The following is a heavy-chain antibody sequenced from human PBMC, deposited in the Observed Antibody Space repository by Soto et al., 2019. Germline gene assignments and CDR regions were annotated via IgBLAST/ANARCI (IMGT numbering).Heavy chain of an antibody. Sequence: GGSLRLSCAASGFTFSSYSMNWVRQAPGKGLEWVSSISSSSSYIYYADSVKGRFTISRDNAKNSLYLQMNSLRAEDTAVYYCARVRGALGCSSTSCYDDYYYYMDVWGKGTTVTVSS. D-gene: IGHD2-2*01. V-gene: IGHV3-21*01. CDR3: ARVRGALGCSSTSCYDDYYYYMDV. CDR1: GFTFSSYS. J-gene: IGHJ6*03. CDR2: ISSSSSYI.